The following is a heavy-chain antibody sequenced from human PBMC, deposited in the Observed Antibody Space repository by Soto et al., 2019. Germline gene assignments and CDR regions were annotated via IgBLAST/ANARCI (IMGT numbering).Heavy chain of an antibody. J-gene: IGHJ3*02. CDR1: GGTFSSYA. V-gene: IGHV1-69*01. CDR2: IIPIFGTA. D-gene: IGHD3-22*01. Sequence: QVQLVQSGAEVKKPGSSVKVSCKASGGTFSSYAISWVRQAPGQGLEWMGGIIPIFGTANYAQKFQGRVTITADESTITADMELSSLISEDTAVYYCAREALLAGDDSSGYYPDHDAFDIWGQGTMVTVSS. CDR3: AREALLAGDDSSGYYPDHDAFDI.